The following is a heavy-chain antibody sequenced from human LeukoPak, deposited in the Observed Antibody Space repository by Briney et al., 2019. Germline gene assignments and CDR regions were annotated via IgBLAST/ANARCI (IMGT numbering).Heavy chain of an antibody. D-gene: IGHD6-19*01. Sequence: SETLSLTCAVYGGSFSGYYWSWIRQPPGKGLEWIGEINHSGSTNYNPSLKSRVTISVDTSKNQFSLKLSSVTAADTAEYYCASLMPYSSGWHFDYWGQGTLVTVSS. J-gene: IGHJ4*02. V-gene: IGHV4-34*01. CDR1: GGSFSGYY. CDR2: INHSGST. CDR3: ASLMPYSSGWHFDY.